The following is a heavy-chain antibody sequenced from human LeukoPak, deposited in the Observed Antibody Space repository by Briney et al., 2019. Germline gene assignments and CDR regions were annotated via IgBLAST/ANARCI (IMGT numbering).Heavy chain of an antibody. V-gene: IGHV3-30*04. CDR1: GFTFSSYA. Sequence: GRSLRLSCAASGFTFSSYAMHWVRQAPGKGLEWVAVISYDGSNKYYADSVKGRFTISRDNSKNTLYLQMNSLRAEDTAVYYCASGLYYDILPGYSYYFDYWGQGTLVTVSS. D-gene: IGHD3-9*01. J-gene: IGHJ4*02. CDR2: ISYDGSNK. CDR3: ASGLYYDILPGYSYYFDY.